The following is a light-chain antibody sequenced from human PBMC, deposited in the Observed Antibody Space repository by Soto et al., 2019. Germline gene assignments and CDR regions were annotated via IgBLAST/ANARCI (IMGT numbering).Light chain of an antibody. CDR3: QQYNHWPRMLS. V-gene: IGKV3-15*01. Sequence: VSPGERATLSCRASQSLSSNVAWYQQRPGQAPRLLIYATSSRASDVPARFSGSGSGTEFTLTIASLQSEDFAVYYCQQYNHWPRMLSFGGGTKVDIK. CDR2: ATS. CDR1: QSLSSN. J-gene: IGKJ4*01.